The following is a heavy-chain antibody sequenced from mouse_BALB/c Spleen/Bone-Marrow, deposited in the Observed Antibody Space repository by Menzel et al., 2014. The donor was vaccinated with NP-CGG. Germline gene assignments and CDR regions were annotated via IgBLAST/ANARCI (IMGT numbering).Heavy chain of an antibody. J-gene: IGHJ1*01. Sequence: QVQLQQSGAELVKPGASVKLSCKASGYTFTCYWMHWVEQRPGQGLEWIGEINPSNGRTNYNEKFKSKATLTVDKSSSTAYMQLSSLTSEDSAVYYCARWAVRRPGYFDVWGAGTTVTVSS. CDR2: INPSNGRT. CDR3: ARWAVRRPGYFDV. D-gene: IGHD2-14*01. CDR1: GYTFTCYW. V-gene: IGHV1S81*02.